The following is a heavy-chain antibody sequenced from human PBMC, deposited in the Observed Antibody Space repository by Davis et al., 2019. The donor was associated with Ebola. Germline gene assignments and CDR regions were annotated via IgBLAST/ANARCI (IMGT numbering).Heavy chain of an antibody. CDR2: ISSSSSYI. V-gene: IGHV3-21*01. CDR1: GFTFSSYS. J-gene: IGHJ4*02. D-gene: IGHD2-21*02. CDR3: ARDRGGDLDY. Sequence: GESLKISCAASGFTFSSYSMNWVRQAPGKGLEWVSSISSSSSYIYYADSVKGRFTISRDNAKNSLYLQMNSLRAEDTAVYYCARDRGGDLDYWGQGTLVTVSS.